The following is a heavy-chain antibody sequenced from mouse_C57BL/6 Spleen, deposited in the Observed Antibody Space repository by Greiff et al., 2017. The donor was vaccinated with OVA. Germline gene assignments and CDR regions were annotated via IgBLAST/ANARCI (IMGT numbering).Heavy chain of an antibody. CDR1: GFTFSDHG. Sequence: EVKLVESGGGLVKPGGSLKLSCAASGFTFSDHGMHWVRQAPEKGLEWVAYISSGSSTIYYADTVKGRFTISRDNAKNTLFLQMTSLRSEDTAMYYCARRVGYYFDYWGQGTTLTVSS. CDR3: ARRVGYYFDY. V-gene: IGHV5-17*01. J-gene: IGHJ2*01. CDR2: ISSGSSTI. D-gene: IGHD1-1*02.